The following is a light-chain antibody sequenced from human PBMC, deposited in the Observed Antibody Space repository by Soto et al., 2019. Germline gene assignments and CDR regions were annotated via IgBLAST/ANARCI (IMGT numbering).Light chain of an antibody. CDR3: HQRQSWPRT. V-gene: IGKV3-11*01. J-gene: IGKJ1*01. CDR2: LTS. Sequence: EIVLTQSPATLSSFPGDRVTLSCRASQAVNTRLAWYQHKPGQAPRLLINLTSNRAAGIPARFSGSGSETDFTLTISDVEPEDFAVYYCHQRQSWPRTFGQGTKVDIK. CDR1: QAVNTR.